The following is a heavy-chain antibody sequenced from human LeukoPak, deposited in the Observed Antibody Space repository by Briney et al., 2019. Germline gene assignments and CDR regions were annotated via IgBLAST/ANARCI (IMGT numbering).Heavy chain of an antibody. Sequence: ASVKVSCKASGYTFTTYHMHWVRHAPGQGLEWVGMIDTSDGNTNYAQKFLDRVTMTRDTSTSTVYMELSGLRSYDTAVYYCATERSGGTWFDPWGQGTLVTVSS. V-gene: IGHV1-46*01. CDR3: ATERSGGTWFDP. J-gene: IGHJ5*02. D-gene: IGHD2-15*01. CDR1: GYTFTTYH. CDR2: IDTSDGNT.